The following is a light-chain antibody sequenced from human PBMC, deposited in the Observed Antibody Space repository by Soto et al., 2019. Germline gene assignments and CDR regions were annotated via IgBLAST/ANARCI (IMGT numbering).Light chain of an antibody. V-gene: IGLV2-14*03. Sequence: QSVLTQPASVSGSPGQSITISCTGTSSDVGAYNYVSWHQQHPGKAPKLMIYDVNNRPSGVSNRFSGSKSGNTASLTISGLQADDEADYYCCSYTTSSTRVFGGGTKLTVL. J-gene: IGLJ2*01. CDR1: SSDVGAYNY. CDR3: CSYTTSSTRV. CDR2: DVN.